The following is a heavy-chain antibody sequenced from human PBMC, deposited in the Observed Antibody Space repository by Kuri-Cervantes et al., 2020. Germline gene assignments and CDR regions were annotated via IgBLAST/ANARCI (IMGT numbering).Heavy chain of an antibody. J-gene: IGHJ4*02. D-gene: IGHD3-10*01. CDR2: IKSKTDGGTT. Sequence: ETLSLTCAASGFTFSDYYMSWIRQAPGKGLEWVGRIKSKTDGGTTDYAAPVKGRFTISRDDSKNTLYLQMNSLKTEDTAVYYCTTDLWFGELLSDYWGQGTLVTVSS. V-gene: IGHV3-15*01. CDR1: GFTFSDYY. CDR3: TTDLWFGELLSDY.